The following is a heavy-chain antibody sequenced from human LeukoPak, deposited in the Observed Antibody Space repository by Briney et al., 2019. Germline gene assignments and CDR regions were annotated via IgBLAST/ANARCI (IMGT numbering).Heavy chain of an antibody. D-gene: IGHD2-21*01. CDR3: ARASSIGANIVAFGY. Sequence: GASVKVSCKASGYTFSSYGISWVRQAPGQGLEWMGWINAHDGDTVYAQNVQGRLTMTTDTSTSTAYMELRSLRSDDTAVYYCARASSIGANIVAFGYWGQGTLVTVSS. CDR1: GYTFSSYG. CDR2: INAHDGDT. J-gene: IGHJ4*02. V-gene: IGHV1-18*01.